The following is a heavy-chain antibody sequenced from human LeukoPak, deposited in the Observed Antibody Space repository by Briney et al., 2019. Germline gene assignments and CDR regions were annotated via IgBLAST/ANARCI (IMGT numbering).Heavy chain of an antibody. CDR3: ARGPLSTGYFDS. D-gene: IGHD2-8*02. Sequence: SETLSLTCTVSGDFISPYYWSWIRQPAGKELEWIGRIYPSGSTNYNPSLKSRLTMSIHTSKNQFSLNLTSVTAADTAVYFCARGPLSTGYFDSWGQGALVTVSS. CDR2: IYPSGST. J-gene: IGHJ4*02. CDR1: GDFISPYY. V-gene: IGHV4-4*07.